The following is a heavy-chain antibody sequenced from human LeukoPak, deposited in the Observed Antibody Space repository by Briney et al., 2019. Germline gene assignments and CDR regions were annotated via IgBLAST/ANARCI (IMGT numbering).Heavy chain of an antibody. V-gene: IGHV4-59*08. Sequence: PSETLSLTCTVSGGSISSYYWSWIRQPPGKGLEWIGYIYYSGSTNYNPSLKSRVTISVDTSKNQFSLKLSSVTAADTAVYYCARVGRISSGGAEYYYYYYGMDVWGQGTTVTVSS. D-gene: IGHD6-19*01. CDR1: GGSISSYY. CDR3: ARVGRISSGGAEYYYYYYGMDV. CDR2: IYYSGST. J-gene: IGHJ6*02.